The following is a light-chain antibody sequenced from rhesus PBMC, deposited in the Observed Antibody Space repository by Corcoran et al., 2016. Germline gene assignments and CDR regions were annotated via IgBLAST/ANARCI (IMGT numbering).Light chain of an antibody. Sequence: DIQMTQSPSSPSASVGDKVTITCRASQGISSRLAWYQQKPGKVPKLLIYAASRLQSGVPSMFSGSGSGTDYTLTISSLQPEDFATYYCQQGYNAPHSFGQGTKVEIK. CDR3: QQGYNAPHS. CDR1: QGISSR. J-gene: IGKJ2*01. V-gene: IGKV1-18*01. CDR2: AAS.